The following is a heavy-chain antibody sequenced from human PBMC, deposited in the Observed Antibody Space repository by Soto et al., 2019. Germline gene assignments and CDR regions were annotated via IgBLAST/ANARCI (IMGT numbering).Heavy chain of an antibody. D-gene: IGHD6-19*01. V-gene: IGHV1-3*01. Sequence: GASVKVSCKASGYTFTSYAMHWVRQAPGQRLEWMGWINAGNGNTKYSQKFQGRVTITRDTSASTAYMELSSLRSEDTAVYYCAREPSKPEQWMVKGFDNCGQGTLVTVPS. CDR2: INAGNGNT. CDR3: AREPSKPEQWMVKGFDN. CDR1: GYTFTSYA. J-gene: IGHJ4*02.